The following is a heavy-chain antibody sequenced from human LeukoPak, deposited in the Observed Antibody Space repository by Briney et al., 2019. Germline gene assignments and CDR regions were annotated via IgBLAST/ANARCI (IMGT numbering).Heavy chain of an antibody. CDR1: GFTFSSYA. CDR2: ISGNGGST. Sequence: PGGSLRLSCAASGFTFSSYAMSWVRQAPGKGLEWVSAISGNGGSTYYADSVKGRFTISRDNSKNTLYLQMNSLRAEDTAVYYCAKTSTPRPRYYDSSGYRSLAFDIWGQGTMVTVSS. CDR3: AKTSTPRPRYYDSSGYRSLAFDI. V-gene: IGHV3-23*01. J-gene: IGHJ3*02. D-gene: IGHD3-22*01.